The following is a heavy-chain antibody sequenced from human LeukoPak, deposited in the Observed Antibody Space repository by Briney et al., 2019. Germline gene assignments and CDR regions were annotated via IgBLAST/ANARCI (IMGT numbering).Heavy chain of an antibody. D-gene: IGHD3-16*02. Sequence: SETLSLTCAVYGGSFSGYYLSWIRQPPGKGLEWIGEINHSGSTNYNPSLKSRVTISVDTSKNQFSLKLTSVTAADTAVYYCARSIVNWGQGNPVTVSS. CDR1: GGSFSGYY. V-gene: IGHV4-34*01. CDR3: ARSIVN. CDR2: INHSGST. J-gene: IGHJ4*02.